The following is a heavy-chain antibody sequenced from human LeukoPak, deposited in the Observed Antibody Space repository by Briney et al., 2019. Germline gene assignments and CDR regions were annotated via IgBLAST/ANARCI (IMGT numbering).Heavy chain of an antibody. CDR2: INPNSGGT. CDR3: TRFRHVAVAGTPHFDF. CDR1: GYSFTDYY. D-gene: IGHD6-19*01. Sequence: GASVKVSCKTSGYSFTDYYMHWVRQAPGQGLEWMGWINPNSGGTSSAQKFQGRVTMTRDTSISTAYMELSGLRSDDTAVYYCTRFRHVAVAGTPHFDFWGQGTLVTVSS. V-gene: IGHV1-2*02. J-gene: IGHJ4*02.